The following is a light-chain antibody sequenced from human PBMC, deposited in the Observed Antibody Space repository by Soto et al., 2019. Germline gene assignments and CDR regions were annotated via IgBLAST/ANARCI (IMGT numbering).Light chain of an antibody. CDR3: SSYAIATTPIYV. J-gene: IGLJ1*01. CDR1: SSDVGRYNY. Sequence: QSALTQPASVSGSPGQSITISCTGTSSDVGRYNYVSWYQPHPGKAPKLMISEVSNRPSGISNRFSGSKSGNTASLTISGLQAEDEADYYCSSYAIATTPIYVFGTGTKLTVL. V-gene: IGLV2-14*01. CDR2: EVS.